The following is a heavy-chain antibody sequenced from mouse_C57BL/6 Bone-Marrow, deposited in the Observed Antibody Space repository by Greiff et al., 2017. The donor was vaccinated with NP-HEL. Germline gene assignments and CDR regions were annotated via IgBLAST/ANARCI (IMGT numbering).Heavy chain of an antibody. CDR3: ARCGGYGDGFAY. V-gene: IGHV1-55*01. CDR2: IYPGSGST. D-gene: IGHD2-2*01. Sequence: QVQLQQPGAELVKPGASVKMSCKASGYTFTSYWITWVKQRPGQGLEWIGDIYPGSGSTNYNEKFKSKATLTVDTSSSTAYMQLSSLTSEDSAVYYFARCGGYGDGFAYWGQGTLVTVSA. J-gene: IGHJ3*01. CDR1: GYTFTSYW.